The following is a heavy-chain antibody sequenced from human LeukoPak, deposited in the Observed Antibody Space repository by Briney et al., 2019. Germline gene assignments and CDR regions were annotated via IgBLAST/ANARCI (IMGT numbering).Heavy chain of an antibody. Sequence: GGSLRLSCAASGVSFSDYAMHWVRQAPGKGLEWVAFIRYDRSYEYYAHSVKGRVTVSTDNSKSTLYLQMNTLRAEDAAVYSGAKGWKETATIGGYFDYWAKENLVSVSS. D-gene: IGHD5-24*01. V-gene: IGHV3-30*02. CDR2: IRYDRSYE. CDR1: GVSFSDYA. CDR3: AKGWKETATIGGYFDY. J-gene: IGHJ4*02.